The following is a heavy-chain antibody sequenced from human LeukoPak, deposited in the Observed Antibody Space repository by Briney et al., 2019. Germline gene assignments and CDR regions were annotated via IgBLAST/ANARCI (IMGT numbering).Heavy chain of an antibody. Sequence: ASVKVSCKASGYTFTSYYMHWVRQAPGQGLEWMGIINPSGGSTSYAQKFQGRVTMTRDMSTSTVYMELSSLRAEDTAVYYSASTAEYGDYQGYWGQGTLVTVSS. CDR2: INPSGGST. CDR3: ASTAEYGDYQGY. V-gene: IGHV1-46*01. J-gene: IGHJ4*02. CDR1: GYTFTSYY. D-gene: IGHD4-17*01.